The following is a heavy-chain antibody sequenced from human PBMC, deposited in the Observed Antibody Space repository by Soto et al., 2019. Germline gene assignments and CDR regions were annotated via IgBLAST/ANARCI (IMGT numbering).Heavy chain of an antibody. CDR1: GFTFSSYG. J-gene: IGHJ4*02. CDR2: ISYDGSNT. V-gene: IGHV3-30*18. CDR3: AKEGGLSGSYYISSSYYFDY. Sequence: QVQLVESGGGVVQPGRSLRLSCVASGFTFSSYGMHWVRQAPGKGLEWVAIISYDGSNTYYADSVKGRFTISRDNSXNSLDLQMNSLRAEDTSVYYWAKEGGLSGSYYISSSYYFDYWGQGTLVTGSS. D-gene: IGHD1-26*01.